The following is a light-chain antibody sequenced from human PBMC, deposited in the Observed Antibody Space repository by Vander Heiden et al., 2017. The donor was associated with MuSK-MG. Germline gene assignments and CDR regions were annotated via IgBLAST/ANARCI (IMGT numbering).Light chain of an antibody. CDR1: SSDVGGYNY. CDR3: SSYTSSSTLYV. V-gene: IGLV2-14*01. J-gene: IGLJ1*01. CDR2: EVT. Sequence: QSALTQPASVSGSPGQSITISCTGTSSDVGGYNYVSWYLHHPGKAPKLMIYEVTNRPSGVSNRFSGSKSGNTASLTISGLQAEDEADYYCSSYTSSSTLYVFGTGTKVTVL.